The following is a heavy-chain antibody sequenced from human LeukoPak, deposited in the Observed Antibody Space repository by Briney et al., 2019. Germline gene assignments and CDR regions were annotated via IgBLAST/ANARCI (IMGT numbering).Heavy chain of an antibody. CDR1: GGSISSSSYY. CDR3: ALLWFGESNWFDP. D-gene: IGHD3-10*01. CDR2: IYYSGST. V-gene: IGHV4-39*01. J-gene: IGHJ5*02. Sequence: SETLSLTCTVSGGSISSSSYYWGWIRQPPGKGLEWIGSIYYSGSTYYNPSLKSRVTISVDTPKSQFSLKLRSVTAADTAVYYCALLWFGESNWFDPWGQGTLVTVSS.